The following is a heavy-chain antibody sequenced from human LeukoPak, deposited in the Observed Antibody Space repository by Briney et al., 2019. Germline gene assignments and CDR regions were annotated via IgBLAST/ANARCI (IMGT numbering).Heavy chain of an antibody. CDR2: INSDGSST. J-gene: IGHJ4*02. CDR1: GFTFSSYW. CDR3: ARDPETLPDY. Sequence: GGSLRLSCAASGFTFSSYWMHWVRQAPGEGLVWVSRINSDGSSTSYADSVKGRFTISRDNAKNTLYLQMNSLRAEDTAVYYCARDPETLPDYWGQGTLVTVSS. D-gene: IGHD1-14*01. V-gene: IGHV3-74*01.